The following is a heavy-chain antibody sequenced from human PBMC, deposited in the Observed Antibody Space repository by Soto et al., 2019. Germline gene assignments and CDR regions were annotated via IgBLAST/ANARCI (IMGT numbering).Heavy chain of an antibody. D-gene: IGHD5-18*01. CDR1: GYTFTSYA. J-gene: IGHJ6*02. CDR2: INAGNGNT. Sequence: ASVKVSCKASGYTFTSYAMHWVRQAPGQRLEWMGWINAGNGNTKYSQKFQGRVTITRDTSASTAYMELSSLRSEDTAVYYCARVHEMTGPKCGYSYGNHYYYGMDVWGQGTTVTVSS. CDR3: ARVHEMTGPKCGYSYGNHYYYGMDV. V-gene: IGHV1-3*01.